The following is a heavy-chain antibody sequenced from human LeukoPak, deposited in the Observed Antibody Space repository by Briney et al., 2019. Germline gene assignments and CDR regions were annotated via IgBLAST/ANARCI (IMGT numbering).Heavy chain of an antibody. CDR1: GGTFSSYA. CDR3: ARDRGNTMVRRVPYYFDY. D-gene: IGHD3-10*01. V-gene: IGHV1-69*01. CDR2: IIPIFGTA. Sequence: SVKVSCKASGGTFSSYAISWVRQAPGQGLEWMGGIIPIFGTANYAQKFEGRVTITADESTSTAYMELSSLRSEDTAVYYCARDRGNTMVRRVPYYFDYWGQGTLVTVSS. J-gene: IGHJ4*02.